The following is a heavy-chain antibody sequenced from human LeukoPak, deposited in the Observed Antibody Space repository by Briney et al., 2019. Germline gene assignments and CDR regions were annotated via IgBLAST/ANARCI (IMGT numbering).Heavy chain of an antibody. CDR3: ASSPYYYDSSGYPEYFQH. Sequence: SETLSLTCTVSGGSISSSSYYWGWIRQPPGKGLEWIGSIYYSGSTYYNPSLKSRVTISVDTSKNQFSLKLSSVTAADTAVYYCASSPYYYDSSGYPEYFQHWGQGTLVTVSS. V-gene: IGHV4-39*07. CDR2: IYYSGST. D-gene: IGHD3-22*01. CDR1: GGSISSSSYY. J-gene: IGHJ1*01.